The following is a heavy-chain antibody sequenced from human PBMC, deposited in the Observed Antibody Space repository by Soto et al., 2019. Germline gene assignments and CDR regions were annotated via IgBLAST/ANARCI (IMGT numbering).Heavy chain of an antibody. J-gene: IGHJ5*02. D-gene: IGHD5-18*01. CDR2: MNPNSGNT. CDR1: GYTFTSYD. V-gene: IGHV1-8*01. Sequence: GASVKVSCKASGYTFTSYDINWVRQATGQGLEWMGWMNPNSGNTGYAQKFQGRVTMTRNTSISTAYMELSSLRSEDTAVYYCARPGYSYGSINHWGQGTLVTVSS. CDR3: ARPGYSYGSINH.